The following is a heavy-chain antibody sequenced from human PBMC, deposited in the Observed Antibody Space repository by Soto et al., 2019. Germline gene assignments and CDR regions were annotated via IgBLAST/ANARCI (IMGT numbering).Heavy chain of an antibody. V-gene: IGHV1-2*02. J-gene: IGHJ4*02. Sequence: ASVKGSCKASGYTFARNYVHWVRQAPGQGLEWMGWINPNTGGTNNAQKFQGRVTMTRDTSISTAYMELNRLISDDTAVYYCARAPFYFFDYWGQGTQVTVSS. CDR3: ARAPFYFFDY. CDR2: INPNTGGT. D-gene: IGHD3-3*01. CDR1: GYTFARNY.